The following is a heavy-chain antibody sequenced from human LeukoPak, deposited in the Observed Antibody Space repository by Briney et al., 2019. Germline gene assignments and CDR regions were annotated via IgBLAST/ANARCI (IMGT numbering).Heavy chain of an antibody. D-gene: IGHD4-17*01. Sequence: GGSLRLSCAASAFTASLNYMSWVRQAPGKGLEWVSVIYSGGTTYYADSVKGRFTISRDNSNNTLYLQMNSLRAEDTAVYYCARGPVTKFEIWGQGTILTVSS. CDR3: ARGPVTKFEI. CDR2: IYSGGTT. CDR1: AFTASLNY. J-gene: IGHJ3*02. V-gene: IGHV3-53*01.